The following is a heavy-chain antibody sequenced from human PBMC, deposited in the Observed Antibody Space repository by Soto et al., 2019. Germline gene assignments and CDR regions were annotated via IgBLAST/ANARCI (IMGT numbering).Heavy chain of an antibody. J-gene: IGHJ4*02. CDR1: GFTFSSYA. CDR3: ARATFFAPPI. Sequence: PGGSLRLSCVASGFTFSSYAMSWVRQAPGKGLEWVSGISGSGDSTYYADSVKGRLTISRDNSKNTLYVQMNSLRDEDTAIYYCARATFFAPPIWGQGTLVTVSS. V-gene: IGHV3-23*01. CDR2: ISGSGDST.